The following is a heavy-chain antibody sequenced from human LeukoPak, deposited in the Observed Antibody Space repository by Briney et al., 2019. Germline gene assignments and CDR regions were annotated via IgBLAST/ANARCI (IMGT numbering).Heavy chain of an antibody. V-gene: IGHV3-30-3*01. D-gene: IGHD5-12*01. CDR1: GFTFSSYA. CDR2: ISYDGSNK. CDR3: AKDKLGLRSDDAFDI. Sequence: PGGSLRLSCAASGFTFSSYAMHWVRQAPGKGLEWVAVISYDGSNKYYADSVKGRFTISRDNSKNTLYLQMNSLRAEDTAVYYCAKDKLGLRSDDAFDIWGQGTMVTVSS. J-gene: IGHJ3*02.